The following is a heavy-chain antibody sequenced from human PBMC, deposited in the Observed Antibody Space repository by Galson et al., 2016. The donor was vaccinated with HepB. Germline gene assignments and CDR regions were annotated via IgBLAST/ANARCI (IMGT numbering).Heavy chain of an antibody. D-gene: IGHD2-2*01. CDR1: GYIFSSYP. CDR3: ARGMVPNWSDP. CDR2: INAGNGNT. J-gene: IGHJ5*02. Sequence: SVKVSCKASGYIFSSYPMHWVRQAPGQRLEWMGWINAGNGNTRYSQKFQGRVTITRDTSASTAYMELSSLRSEDTAAYYCARGMVPNWSDPWGQGTLVTVSS. V-gene: IGHV1-3*01.